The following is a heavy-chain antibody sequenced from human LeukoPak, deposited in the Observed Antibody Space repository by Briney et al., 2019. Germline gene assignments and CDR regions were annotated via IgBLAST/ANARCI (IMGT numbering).Heavy chain of an antibody. Sequence: PSETLSLTCTVSGGSISSGDYYWSWIRQPPGKGLERIGYIYYSGSTYYNPSLKSRVTISVDTSKNQFSLKLSSVTAADTAVYYCASPSSTSSGAFDIWGQGTMVTVSS. D-gene: IGHD2-2*01. J-gene: IGHJ3*02. CDR3: ASPSSTSSGAFDI. CDR1: GGSISSGDYY. CDR2: IYYSGST. V-gene: IGHV4-30-4*08.